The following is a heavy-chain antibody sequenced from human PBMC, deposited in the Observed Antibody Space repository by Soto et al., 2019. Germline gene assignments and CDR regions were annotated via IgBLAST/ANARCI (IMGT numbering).Heavy chain of an antibody. CDR1: GYTFTSYG. D-gene: IGHD4-17*01. CDR3: ARDPHGAYVLNWFDP. Sequence: QVQLVQSGGEVKKPGASVKVSCKASGYTFTSYGISWVRQAPGQGLEWMGWISAYNGNTNYAQKLQGRVTMTTDTSTSTAYMELRSLRSDDTAVYYCARDPHGAYVLNWFDPWGQGTLVTVSS. J-gene: IGHJ5*02. V-gene: IGHV1-18*01. CDR2: ISAYNGNT.